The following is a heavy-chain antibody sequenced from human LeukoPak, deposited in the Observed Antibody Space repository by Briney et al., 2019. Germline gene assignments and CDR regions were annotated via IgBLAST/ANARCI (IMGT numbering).Heavy chain of an antibody. CDR2: INHSGST. J-gene: IGHJ4*02. Sequence: SETLCLACAVYGVSFSGYYWSWIRQPPGRGLEWIGEINHSGSTNYNPSLKSRVTISVDTSKNQFSLKLSSVTAADTAVYYCARVRLTTVTDYWGQGTLVTVSS. D-gene: IGHD4-17*01. V-gene: IGHV4-34*01. CDR3: ARVRLTTVTDY. CDR1: GVSFSGYY.